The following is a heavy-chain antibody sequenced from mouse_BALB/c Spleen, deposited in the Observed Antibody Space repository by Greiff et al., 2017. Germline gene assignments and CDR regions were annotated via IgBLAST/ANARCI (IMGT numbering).Heavy chain of an antibody. CDR3: TRGGNYDFYYAMDY. J-gene: IGHJ4*01. Sequence: VQLQESGPELVKPGASVKISCKASGYAFSSSWMNWVKQRPGQGLEWIGRIYPGDGDTNYNGKFKGKATLTADKSSSTAYMQLSSLTSVDSAVYYCTRGGNYDFYYAMDYWGQGTSVTVSS. D-gene: IGHD2-1*01. CDR1: GYAFSSSW. CDR2: IYPGDGDT. V-gene: IGHV1-82*01.